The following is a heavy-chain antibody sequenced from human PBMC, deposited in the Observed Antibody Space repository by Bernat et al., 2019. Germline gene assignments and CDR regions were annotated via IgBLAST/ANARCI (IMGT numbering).Heavy chain of an antibody. Sequence: QVQLVESGGGVVQPGRSLRLSCAASGFTFSNYGMHWVRQAPGKGLEWVALISYDGSSKYYADSVKGRFTISRDNSKNTLFLQMNSLRAEDTAVYYCARGNRYCSGGSCYVWGGVDYWGQGTLVTVSS. CDR1: GFTFSNYG. CDR3: ARGNRYCSGGSCYVWGGVDY. D-gene: IGHD2-15*01. J-gene: IGHJ4*02. V-gene: IGHV3-30*03. CDR2: ISYDGSSK.